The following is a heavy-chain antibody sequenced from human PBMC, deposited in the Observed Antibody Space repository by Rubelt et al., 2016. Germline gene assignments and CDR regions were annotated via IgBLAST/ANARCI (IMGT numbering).Heavy chain of an antibody. Sequence: EVRLVESGGGLVQPGGSLRLSCAASGFSFRSYSMNWVRQAPGKGLEWIAYISCTSGTLSYAASVKGRFTVARDNAINSMYLQMRSLRAEDTAIYYCAREDPYQAPTKEDGMDVWGPGTTVTVSS. CDR2: ISCTSGTL. J-gene: IGHJ6*02. CDR1: GFSFRSYS. V-gene: IGHV3-48*01. CDR3: AREDPYQAPTKEDGMDV. D-gene: IGHD1/OR15-1a*01.